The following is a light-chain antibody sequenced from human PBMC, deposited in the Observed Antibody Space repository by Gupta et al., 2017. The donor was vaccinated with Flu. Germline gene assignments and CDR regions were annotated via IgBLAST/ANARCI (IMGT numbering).Light chain of an antibody. V-gene: IGKV1-39*01. CDR1: QSIASY. J-gene: IGKJ2*01. CDR3: QQSYSTPYT. Sequence: DIQMTQSPSSLSASVGDRVTITCRASQSIASYLNWYQQKPGKAPKLLIYAASSLQSGVPSRFTGSGSGTDFTLTISSLQPGDFATYYCQQSYSTPYTFGQGTKLEIK. CDR2: AAS.